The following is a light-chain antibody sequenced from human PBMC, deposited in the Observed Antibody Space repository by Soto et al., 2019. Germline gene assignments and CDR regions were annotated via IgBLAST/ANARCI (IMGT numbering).Light chain of an antibody. CDR1: SSDVGGYAY. J-gene: IGLJ2*01. CDR2: EVS. V-gene: IGLV2-14*01. CDR3: SSYTSRTTPV. Sequence: QSALTQPASVSGSPGQTITISCTGTSSDVGGYAYVSWYQQYPGKVPKLVISEVSNRPSGVSHRFSGSRSGNTASLTISGLQAADEADYHCSSYTSRTTPVFGGGTKVTVL.